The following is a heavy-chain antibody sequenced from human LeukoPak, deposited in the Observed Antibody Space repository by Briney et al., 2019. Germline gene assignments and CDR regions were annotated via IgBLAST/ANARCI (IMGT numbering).Heavy chain of an antibody. V-gene: IGHV3-23*01. D-gene: IGHD2-15*01. Sequence: PGGSLRLSCAASGFTFSSYAMSWVRQAPGKGLEWVSGISGSGDNTYYADSVKGRLTISRDNSKNTLYLQMNSLRAEDTAVYYCAKDVSVCSSGSCYSRRYMDVWGQGTTVIASS. CDR2: ISGSGDNT. CDR3: AKDVSVCSSGSCYSRRYMDV. CDR1: GFTFSSYA. J-gene: IGHJ6*02.